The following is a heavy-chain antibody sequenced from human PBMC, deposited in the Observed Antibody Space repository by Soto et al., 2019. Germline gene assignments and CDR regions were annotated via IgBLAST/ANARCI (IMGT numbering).Heavy chain of an antibody. CDR1: GGSINSYY. CDR2: IYNNGYT. V-gene: IGHV4-4*07. J-gene: IGHJ4*02. CDR3: ARVAGANFDY. D-gene: IGHD6-19*01. Sequence: ETLSLTCTVSGGSINSYYWSWIRQPAGKGLEWIGRIYNNGYTNYNTSLKSRVTMSVDTSKNQFSLKMSSVTAADTAVYYCARVAGANFDYWGQGTLVTVSS.